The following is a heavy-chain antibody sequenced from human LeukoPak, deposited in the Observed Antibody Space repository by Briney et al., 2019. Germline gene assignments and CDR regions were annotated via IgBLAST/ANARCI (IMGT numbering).Heavy chain of an antibody. CDR3: ARDRGDYSFDY. D-gene: IGHD4-11*01. V-gene: IGHV3-13*01. CDR2: IGTAGDT. CDR1: GFTFSSYD. Sequence: PGGSLRLSCAASGFTFSSYDMHWVRHATGKGLEWVSAIGTAGDTYYPGSVKGRFTISRENAKNSLYLQMNSLRAGDTAVYYCARDRGDYSFDYWGQGTLVTVSS. J-gene: IGHJ4*02.